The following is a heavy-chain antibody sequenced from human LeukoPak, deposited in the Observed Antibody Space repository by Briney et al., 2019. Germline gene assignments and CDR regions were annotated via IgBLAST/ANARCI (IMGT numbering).Heavy chain of an antibody. Sequence: GASVKVSCKASGYTFTSYGIIWVRQAPGQGLEWMGWISAYNGNTNYAQKLQGRVTMTTDTSTSTAYMELRSLRSDDTAVYYCARAAIAAAGTLGGFDPWGQGTLVTVSS. CDR2: ISAYNGNT. CDR3: ARAAIAAAGTLGGFDP. J-gene: IGHJ5*02. V-gene: IGHV1-18*01. CDR1: GYTFTSYG. D-gene: IGHD6-13*01.